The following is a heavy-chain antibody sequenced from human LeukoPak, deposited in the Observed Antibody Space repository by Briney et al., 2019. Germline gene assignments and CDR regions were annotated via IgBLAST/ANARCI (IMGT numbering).Heavy chain of an antibody. Sequence: GGSLRLSCAASGFTFSSYAMSWVRQAPGKGLEWVSAISGSGGSTYYADSVKGRFTISRDNSKNTLYLQMNSLRAEDTAVYYCAKDKYYYGSGSSIDYWGQGTLVIVSS. V-gene: IGHV3-23*01. D-gene: IGHD3-10*01. CDR1: GFTFSSYA. CDR2: ISGSGGST. J-gene: IGHJ4*02. CDR3: AKDKYYYGSGSSIDY.